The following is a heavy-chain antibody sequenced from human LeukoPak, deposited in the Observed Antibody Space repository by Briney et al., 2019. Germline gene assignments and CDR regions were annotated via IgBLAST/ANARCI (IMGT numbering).Heavy chain of an antibody. CDR2: XYPGDSDT. V-gene: IGHV5-51*01. CDR3: ARPRGDSSGWYYYFDY. D-gene: IGHD6-19*01. Sequence: GESLKISCKGSGYSFTSYWIGWVRQMPGKGLXXXXXXYPGDSDTRYSPSFQGQVTISADKSISTAYLQWSSLKASDTAMYYCARPRGDSSGWYYYFDYWGQGTLVTVSS. J-gene: IGHJ4*02. CDR1: GYSFTSYW.